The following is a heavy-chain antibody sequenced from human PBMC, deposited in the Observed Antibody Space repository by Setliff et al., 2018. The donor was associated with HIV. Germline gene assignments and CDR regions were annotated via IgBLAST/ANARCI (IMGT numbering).Heavy chain of an antibody. J-gene: IGHJ6*03. V-gene: IGHV4-59*08. Sequence: SETLSLTCTVSGGSISSYYWSWIRQPPGKGLEWIGYIYYSGSTNYNPSLKSRVTISVDTSKNQFSLKLSSVTAADTAVYYCARQITMVRGVYQPYYYDYMDVWGKGTTVTVSS. D-gene: IGHD3-10*01. CDR1: GGSISSYY. CDR3: ARQITMVRGVYQPYYYDYMDV. CDR2: IYYSGST.